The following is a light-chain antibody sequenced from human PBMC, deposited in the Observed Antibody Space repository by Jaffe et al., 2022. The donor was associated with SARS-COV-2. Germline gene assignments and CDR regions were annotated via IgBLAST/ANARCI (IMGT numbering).Light chain of an antibody. CDR3: QRSYNIPLT. CDR2: LAS. J-gene: IGKJ4*01. V-gene: IGKV1-39*01. Sequence: DIQMTQSPSSLSASVGDRVTITCRASENIGNYLNWYRQKPGKAPELLIYLASSLQRGVPSRFSGSGSGTDFTLSISSMRPEDFATYHCQRSYNIPLTFGGGTKVEI. CDR1: ENIGNY.